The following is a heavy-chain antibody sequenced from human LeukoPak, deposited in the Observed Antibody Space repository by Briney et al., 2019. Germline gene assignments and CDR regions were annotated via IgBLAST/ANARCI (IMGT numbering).Heavy chain of an antibody. V-gene: IGHV3-33*01. Sequence: PGRSLRLSCAASGFTFSSYGMHWVRQAPGKGLEWVAVIWYDGSNKYYADSVKGRFTISRDNSKNTLYLQMNSLRAEDTAVYCCARDRYYDSSGYPFDYWGQGTLVTVSS. CDR3: ARDRYYDSSGYPFDY. CDR1: GFTFSSYG. J-gene: IGHJ4*02. CDR2: IWYDGSNK. D-gene: IGHD3-22*01.